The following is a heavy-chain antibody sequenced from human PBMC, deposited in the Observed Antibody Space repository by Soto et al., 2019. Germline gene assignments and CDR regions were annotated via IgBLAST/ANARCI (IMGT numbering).Heavy chain of an antibody. CDR1: GGSISSYY. V-gene: IGHV4-59*01. CDR2: IYYSGST. CDR3: ARALRFLVWSPSWFDP. D-gene: IGHD3-3*01. Sequence: SETLSLTCTVSGGSISSYYWSWIRQPPGKGLEWIGYIYYSGSTNYNPSLKSRVTISVDTSKNQFSLKLSSVTAADTAVYYCARALRFLVWSPSWFDPWGQGTLVTVSS. J-gene: IGHJ5*02.